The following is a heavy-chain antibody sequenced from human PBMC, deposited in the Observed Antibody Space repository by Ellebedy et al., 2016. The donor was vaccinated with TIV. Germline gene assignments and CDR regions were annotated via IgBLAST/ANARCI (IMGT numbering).Heavy chain of an antibody. J-gene: IGHJ5*02. CDR3: ARDIHYYDSSGYYFWFDP. CDR1: GFTFSSYE. V-gene: IGHV3-48*03. Sequence: PGGSLRLSCAASGFTFSSYEMNWVRQAPGKGLEWVSYISSSGSTIYYADSVKGRFTISRDNAKNSLYLQMNSLRAEDTPVYYCARDIHYYDSSGYYFWFDPWGQGTLVTVSS. CDR2: ISSSGSTI. D-gene: IGHD3-22*01.